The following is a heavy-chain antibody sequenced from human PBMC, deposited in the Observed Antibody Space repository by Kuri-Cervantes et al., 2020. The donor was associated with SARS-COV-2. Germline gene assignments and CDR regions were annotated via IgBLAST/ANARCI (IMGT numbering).Heavy chain of an antibody. V-gene: IGHV3-69-1*01. CDR2: ISSSSTI. CDR1: GFTFSDYY. J-gene: IGHJ4*02. Sequence: GESLKISCAASGFTFSDYYMNWVRQAPGKGLEWVSSISSSSTIYYADSVKGRFTISRDNSKNTLFLQMSSLGGDDTAVYSCARGGGRRVYNALDSWGQGIPVTVSS. D-gene: IGHD5/OR15-5a*01. CDR3: ARGGGRRVYNALDS.